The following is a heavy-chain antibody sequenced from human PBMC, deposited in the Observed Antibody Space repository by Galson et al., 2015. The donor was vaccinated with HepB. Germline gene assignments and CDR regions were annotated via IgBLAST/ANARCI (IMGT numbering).Heavy chain of an antibody. J-gene: IGHJ2*01. D-gene: IGHD3-22*01. CDR3: AREERGYYYDSSGYTMYWYFDL. Sequence: CAISGDSVSSNSAAWNWIRQSPSRGLEWLGRTYYRSKWYNDYAVSVKSRITINPDTSKNQFSLQLNSVTPEDTAVYYCAREERGYYYDSSGYTMYWYFDLWGRGTLVTVSS. CDR1: GDSVSSNSAA. CDR2: TYYRSKWYN. V-gene: IGHV6-1*01.